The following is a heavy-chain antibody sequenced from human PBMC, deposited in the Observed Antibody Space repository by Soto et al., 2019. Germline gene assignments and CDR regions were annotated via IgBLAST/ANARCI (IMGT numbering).Heavy chain of an antibody. D-gene: IGHD2-15*01. Sequence: SETLSLTCAVSGFFISSGNYWGWIRKPPGKGLEWIGSIFHGGNTYYNPSLKSRVTISVDMSKNQFSLKLNSVTAADTAVYYCARARWYDAFDIWGQGTMVTVSS. CDR1: GFFISSGNY. CDR2: IFHGGNT. J-gene: IGHJ3*02. CDR3: ARARWYDAFDI. V-gene: IGHV4-38-2*01.